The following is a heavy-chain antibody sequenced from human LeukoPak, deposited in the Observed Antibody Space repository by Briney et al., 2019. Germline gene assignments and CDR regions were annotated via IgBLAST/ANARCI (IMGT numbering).Heavy chain of an antibody. CDR3: ARDLYAQAFDV. D-gene: IGHD2-8*01. CDR2: ISRRGKTL. V-gene: IGHV3-11*01. Sequence: GGSLRLSCAASGFTFSDHDMSWVRQAPGKGLECVSHISRRGKTLYYADSVKGRFTISRDNAKNSLYLQLNSLRAEDTAVYYCARDLYAQAFDVWGQGTMATVSS. CDR1: GFTFSDHD. J-gene: IGHJ3*01.